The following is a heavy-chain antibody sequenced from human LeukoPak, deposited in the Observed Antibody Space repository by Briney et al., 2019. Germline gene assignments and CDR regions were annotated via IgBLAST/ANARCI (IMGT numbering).Heavy chain of an antibody. D-gene: IGHD1-7*01. Sequence: ASVKVSCKVSGYTLTELSMHWVRQAPGKGLDWMGGFDPEDGETIYAQKFQGRVIMTEDTSTDTAYMELSSLRSEDTAVYYCATDALNPYRETGSTDFDYWGQGTLVTVFS. CDR2: FDPEDGET. CDR3: ATDALNPYRETGSTDFDY. CDR1: GYTLTELS. J-gene: IGHJ4*02. V-gene: IGHV1-24*01.